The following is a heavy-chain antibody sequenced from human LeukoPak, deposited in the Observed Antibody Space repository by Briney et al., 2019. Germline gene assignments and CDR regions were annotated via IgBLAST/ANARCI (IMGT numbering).Heavy chain of an antibody. CDR2: ITGSGGNT. V-gene: IGHV3-23*01. Sequence: GGSLRLSCAASGFIFSSYSMSWVRQAPGMGLEWGSVITGSGGNTYYADSVKGRFTISKDNSKNTVYLQMSSLRVDDTAVYYCAKAASSSWPSYYYGMDVWGQGTTVTVSS. J-gene: IGHJ6*02. CDR3: AKAASSSWPSYYYGMDV. D-gene: IGHD6-13*01. CDR1: GFIFSSYS.